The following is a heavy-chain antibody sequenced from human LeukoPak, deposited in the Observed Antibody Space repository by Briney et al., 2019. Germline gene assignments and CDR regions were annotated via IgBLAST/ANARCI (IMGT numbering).Heavy chain of an antibody. V-gene: IGHV3-23*01. CDR1: GFTFSSYA. Sequence: PGGSLRLSCAASGFTFSSYAMSWVRQAPGKGLEWVSAISGSGGSTYYADSVKGRFTISRDNSKNTLYLQMNSLRAEDTAVYYCVKGPGYYGSGDAFDIWGQGTMVTVSS. J-gene: IGHJ3*02. CDR3: VKGPGYYGSGDAFDI. CDR2: ISGSGGST. D-gene: IGHD3-10*01.